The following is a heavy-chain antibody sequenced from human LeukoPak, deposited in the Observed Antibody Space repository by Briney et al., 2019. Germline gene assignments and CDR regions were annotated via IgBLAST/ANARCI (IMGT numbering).Heavy chain of an antibody. J-gene: IGHJ5*02. CDR2: INHSGST. V-gene: IGHV4-34*01. Sequence: PSETLSLTCAVYGGSFSGYYWSWIRQPPGKGLEWIGEINHSGSTNYNPSLKSRVTISVDTSKNQFSLKLSSVTAADTAVYYYARGRYYYDSSGYYPNWFDPWGQGTLVTVSS. CDR1: GGSFSGYY. D-gene: IGHD3-22*01. CDR3: ARGRYYYDSSGYYPNWFDP.